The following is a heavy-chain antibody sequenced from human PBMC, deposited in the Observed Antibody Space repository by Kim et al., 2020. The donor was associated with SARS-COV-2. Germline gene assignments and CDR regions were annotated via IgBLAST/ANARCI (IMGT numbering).Heavy chain of an antibody. D-gene: IGHD3-3*01. V-gene: IGHV4-4*07. CDR3: AREPIKTLEWLFIVEGGYWYFDL. CDR2: IYTSGST. CDR1: GGSISSYD. Sequence: SETLSITCTVSGGSISSYDWSGIRQPAGKGLEWSGRIYTSGSTNDNTDLKSRVTRSVDTSKNQFSLKLSSVTAADTAVYYCAREPIKTLEWLFIVEGGYWYFDLWGRGTLVTVSS. J-gene: IGHJ2*01.